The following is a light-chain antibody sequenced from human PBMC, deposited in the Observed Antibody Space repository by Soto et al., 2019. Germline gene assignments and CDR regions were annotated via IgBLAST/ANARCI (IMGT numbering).Light chain of an antibody. CDR2: SDN. Sequence: QSVLTQPPSASGTPGQRVTIFCSGSSSNIGTNTVIWYQQLPGAAPKLLIYSDNQRPSGVPDRFSGSKSGTSASLAISGLQSEDGADYYCAAWDVSLVVFGGGTKLTVL. J-gene: IGLJ2*01. V-gene: IGLV1-44*01. CDR3: AAWDVSLVV. CDR1: SSNIGTNT.